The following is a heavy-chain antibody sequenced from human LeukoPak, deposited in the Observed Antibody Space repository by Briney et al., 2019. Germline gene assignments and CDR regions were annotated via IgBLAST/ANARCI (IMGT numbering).Heavy chain of an antibody. CDR1: GFTFSSYA. D-gene: IGHD3-22*01. V-gene: IGHV3-30-3*01. Sequence: GGSLRLSCAASGFTFSSYAMHWVRQAPGKGLEWVAVISYDGSNKYYADSVKGRFTISRDNSKNTLYLQMNSLRAEDTAVYYCARASSYYYDSSVKGYWGQGTLVTVSS. J-gene: IGHJ4*02. CDR2: ISYDGSNK. CDR3: ARASSYYYDSSVKGY.